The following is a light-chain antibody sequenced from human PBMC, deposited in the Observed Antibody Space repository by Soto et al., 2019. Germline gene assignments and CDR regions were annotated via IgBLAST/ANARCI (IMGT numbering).Light chain of an antibody. CDR2: DVS. J-gene: IGLJ7*01. Sequence: QSALTQPASVSGSPGQSITISCTGTSSDVGGYDSVSWYQQHPGKAPQLMIFDVSNRPSGVSSRFSGSKSGNTASLSISGPQTEDEAKYYCSSYTSSSSRVFGGGTQLTVL. CDR1: SSDVGGYDS. CDR3: SSYTSSSSRV. V-gene: IGLV2-14*03.